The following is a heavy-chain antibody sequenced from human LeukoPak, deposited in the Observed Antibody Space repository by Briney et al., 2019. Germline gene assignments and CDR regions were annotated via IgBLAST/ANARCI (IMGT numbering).Heavy chain of an antibody. CDR3: ARDMGTYCGGDCLVDY. CDR2: ISAYNGNT. V-gene: IGHV1-18*01. D-gene: IGHD2-21*02. Sequence: GASVKVSCKASGYTFTSYGISWVRQAPGQGLEWMGWISAYNGNTNYAQKLQGRVTMTTDTSTSTAYMELRSLRSDDTAVYYCARDMGTYCGGDCLVDYWGQGTLVTVSS. J-gene: IGHJ4*02. CDR1: GYTFTSYG.